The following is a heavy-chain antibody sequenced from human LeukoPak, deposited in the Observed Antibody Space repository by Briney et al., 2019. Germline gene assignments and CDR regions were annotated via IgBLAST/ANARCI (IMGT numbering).Heavy chain of an antibody. J-gene: IGHJ4*02. CDR2: INSDGSST. D-gene: IGHD6-19*01. CDR3: ARDYSSGWYYFDY. Sequence: PGGSLRLSCAASGFTLSSYWMHWVRQVPGKGLVWVSRINSDGSSTSYADSVKGRFTISRDNAKNTFYLQMNSLRAEDTAVYYCARDYSSGWYYFDYWGQGTLVTVSS. V-gene: IGHV3-74*01. CDR1: GFTLSSYW.